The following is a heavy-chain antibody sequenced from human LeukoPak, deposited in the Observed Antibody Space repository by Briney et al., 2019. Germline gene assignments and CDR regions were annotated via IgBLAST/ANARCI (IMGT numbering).Heavy chain of an antibody. CDR3: AKLGYGSGWYEGWFDP. Sequence: GRSLRLSCAASGFTFDDYAMYWVRQAPGKGLEWVSGISWNSGSIGYADSVKGRFTISRDNAKNSLYLQMNSLRAEDTALYYCAKLGYGSGWYEGWFDPWGQGTLVTVSS. V-gene: IGHV3-9*01. D-gene: IGHD6-19*01. CDR1: GFTFDDYA. J-gene: IGHJ5*02. CDR2: ISWNSGSI.